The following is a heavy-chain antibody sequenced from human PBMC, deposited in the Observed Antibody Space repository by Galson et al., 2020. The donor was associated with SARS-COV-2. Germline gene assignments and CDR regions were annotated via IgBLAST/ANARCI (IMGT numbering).Heavy chain of an antibody. Sequence: GGSLRLSCAASGFTFSSYAMSWVRQAPGKGLEWVSAISAGGGRTYYADSVKGRFTISRDNSKNTLYLQMNSLRAEDTAVYYCAEGGLSGDSDYWGQGTLVTVSS. J-gene: IGHJ4*02. D-gene: IGHD7-27*01. V-gene: IGHV3-23*01. CDR3: AEGGLSGDSDY. CDR1: GFTFSSYA. CDR2: ISAGGGRT.